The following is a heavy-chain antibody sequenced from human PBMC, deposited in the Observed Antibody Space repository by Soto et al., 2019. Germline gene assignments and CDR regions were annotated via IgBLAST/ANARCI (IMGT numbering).Heavy chain of an antibody. CDR2: ISGGGRPI. D-gene: IGHD6-19*01. CDR3: ARDLGWAFDS. Sequence: EVQLVESGGGSVQPGGSLRLSCAASGFTFSTFSMNWVSQAPGRGLEWISYISGGGRPISYADPVKGRFTISRDNAKNSLYLQMDSLTDEDTAVYYCARDLGWAFDSWGQGTLVTVSS. J-gene: IGHJ4*02. CDR1: GFTFSTFS. V-gene: IGHV3-48*02.